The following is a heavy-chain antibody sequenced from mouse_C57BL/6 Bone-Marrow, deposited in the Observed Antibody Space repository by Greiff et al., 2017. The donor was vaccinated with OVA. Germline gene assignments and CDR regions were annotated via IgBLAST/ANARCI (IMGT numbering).Heavy chain of an antibody. V-gene: IGHV5-17*01. CDR3: ARNYGSSLDY. D-gene: IGHD1-1*01. Sequence: DVMLVESGGGLVKPGGSLKLSCAASGFTFSDYGMHWVRQAPEKGLEWVAYISSGSSTIYYADTVKGRFTISRDNAKNTLFLQMTSLRSEDTAMYYCARNYGSSLDYWGQGTTLTVSS. CDR2: ISSGSSTI. J-gene: IGHJ2*01. CDR1: GFTFSDYG.